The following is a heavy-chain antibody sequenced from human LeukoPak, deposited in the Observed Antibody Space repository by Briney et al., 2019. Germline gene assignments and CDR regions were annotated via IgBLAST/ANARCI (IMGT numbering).Heavy chain of an antibody. CDR3: AKDRSRGRYGDEFDF. D-gene: IGHD4-17*01. Sequence: GVSLTLSCAASRFTLCRYGMHWVPQAPGKGLEGVSIISYDGGKKEYTDSVKGRLTIYRDNSKNTLYLQMNSLRAEDTAVYYCAKDRSRGRYGDEFDFWGEGTLVTVSS. V-gene: IGHV3-30*19. J-gene: IGHJ4*02. CDR2: ISYDGGKK. CDR1: RFTLCRYG.